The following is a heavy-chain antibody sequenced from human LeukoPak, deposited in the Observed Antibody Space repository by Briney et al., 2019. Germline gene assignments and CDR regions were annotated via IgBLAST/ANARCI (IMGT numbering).Heavy chain of an antibody. Sequence: GGSLRLSCAASGFTFSSYSMNWVRQAPGKGLEWVSSISSSSSYIYYADSVKGRFTISRDNAKNSLYLQMNSLRAEDTAVYYCARAPSFLYSSSWLDYWGQGTLVTVSS. J-gene: IGHJ4*02. CDR3: ARAPSFLYSSSWLDY. D-gene: IGHD6-13*01. CDR1: GFTFSSYS. CDR2: ISSSSSYI. V-gene: IGHV3-21*01.